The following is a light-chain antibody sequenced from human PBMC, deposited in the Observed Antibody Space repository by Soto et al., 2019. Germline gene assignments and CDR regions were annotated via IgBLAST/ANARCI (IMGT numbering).Light chain of an antibody. CDR3: QQRSNWPWT. CDR1: QSISSY. Sequence: DIQMTQSPSSLSASVGDRVTITCRASQSISSYLNWYQQKPGKAPKLLIYAASSLQSGVPSRFSGSGSGTDFTLTISSLEPEDFAVYFCQQRSNWPWTFGQGTTVDIK. V-gene: IGKV1-39*01. CDR2: AAS. J-gene: IGKJ1*01.